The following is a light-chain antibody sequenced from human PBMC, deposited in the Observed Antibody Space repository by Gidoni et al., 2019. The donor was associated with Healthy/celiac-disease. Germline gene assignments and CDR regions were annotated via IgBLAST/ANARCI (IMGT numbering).Light chain of an antibody. V-gene: IGKV3-20*01. J-gene: IGKJ4*01. Sequence: DIVLTQSPGTLSLSPGERATLSCRASQSVSSSYLAWYQQKPGQAPRLLIYGASSRATGIPDRFSGSGSGTDCTLTISRLETEDFAVYYCQQYGSSPLLTFGGGTKVEIK. CDR2: GAS. CDR3: QQYGSSPLLT. CDR1: QSVSSSY.